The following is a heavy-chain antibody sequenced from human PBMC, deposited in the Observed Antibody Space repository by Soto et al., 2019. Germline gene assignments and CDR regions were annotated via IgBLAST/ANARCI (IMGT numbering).Heavy chain of an antibody. J-gene: IGHJ4*02. CDR1: GFTFSSYG. CDR2: ISYDGSNK. Sequence: QVQLVESGGGVVQPGRSLRLSCAASGFTFSSYGMHWVRQAPGKGLEWVAVISYDGSNKYYADSVKGRFTISRDNSKNTLYLQMNRLRAEDTAVYYCAKGSLAAAALIYYFDYWGQGTLVTVSS. CDR3: AKGSLAAAALIYYFDY. V-gene: IGHV3-30*18. D-gene: IGHD6-13*01.